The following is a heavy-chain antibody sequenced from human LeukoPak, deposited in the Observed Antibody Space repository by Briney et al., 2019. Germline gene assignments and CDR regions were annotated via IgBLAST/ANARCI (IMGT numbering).Heavy chain of an antibody. J-gene: IGHJ4*02. V-gene: IGHV4-34*01. Sequence: PSETLSLTCAVYGGSFSGYYWSWIRQPPGKGLEWIGEINHSGSTNYNPSLKSRVTISVDTSKNQFSLKLSSVTAADTAVDYCATLRGARIAVADFDYWGQGTLVTVSS. CDR3: ATLRGARIAVADFDY. CDR2: INHSGST. D-gene: IGHD6-19*01. CDR1: GGSFSGYY.